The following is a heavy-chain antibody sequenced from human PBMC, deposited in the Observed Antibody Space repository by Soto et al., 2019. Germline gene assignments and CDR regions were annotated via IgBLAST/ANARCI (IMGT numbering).Heavy chain of an antibody. D-gene: IGHD6-6*01. V-gene: IGHV4-59*01. CDR1: GGSISSYY. CDR2: IYYSGST. J-gene: IGHJ4*02. CDR3: ARGRPGYSSSYDY. Sequence: KSSETLSLTCTVSGGSISSYYWSWIRQPPGKGLEWIGYIYYSGSTNYNPSLKSRVTISVDTSKNQFSLKLSSVTAADTAVYYCARGRPGYSSSYDYSGQGTQGTGSA.